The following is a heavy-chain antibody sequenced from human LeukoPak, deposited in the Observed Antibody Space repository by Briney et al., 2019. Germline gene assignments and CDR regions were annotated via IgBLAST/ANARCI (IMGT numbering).Heavy chain of an antibody. V-gene: IGHV3-48*03. J-gene: IGHJ4*02. CDR3: ARDRSVLTGYVYFDY. CDR2: ISSSGSTI. CDR1: GFTFSSYE. Sequence: GGSLRLSCAASGFTFSSYEMNWVRQAPGKGLEWVSYISSSGSTIYYADSVKGRFTISRDNAKNSLYLQMNSLRDENAAVYYCARDRSVLTGYVYFDYWGQGTLVTVSS. D-gene: IGHD3-9*01.